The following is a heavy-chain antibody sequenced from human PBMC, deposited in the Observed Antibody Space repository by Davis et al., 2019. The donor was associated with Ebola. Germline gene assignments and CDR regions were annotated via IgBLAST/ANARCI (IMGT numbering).Heavy chain of an antibody. CDR3: ASGPLIVVVVAATEGDAFDI. CDR1: GYSFTSYW. CDR2: IDPSDSYT. Sequence: GESLKISCKGSGYSFTSYWISWVRQMPGKGLEWMGRIDPSDSYTNYSPSFQGHVTISADKSISTAYLQWSSLKASDTAMYYCASGPLIVVVVAATEGDAFDIWGQGTMVTVSS. V-gene: IGHV5-10-1*01. J-gene: IGHJ3*02. D-gene: IGHD2-15*01.